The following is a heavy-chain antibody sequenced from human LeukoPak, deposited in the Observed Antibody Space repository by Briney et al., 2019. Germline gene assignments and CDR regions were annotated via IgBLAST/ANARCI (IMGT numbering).Heavy chain of an antibody. J-gene: IGHJ4*02. CDR3: ARAVAVAVMDY. CDR1: GLTFSSYW. V-gene: IGHV3-7*01. D-gene: IGHD6-19*01. Sequence: GGSLRLSCAASGLTFSSYWMSWVRQAPGKGLEWVANIKQDGSEKYYVDSVKGRFTISRDNAKNSLYLQMNSLRAEDTAVYYCARAVAVAVMDYWGQGTLVTVSS. CDR2: IKQDGSEK.